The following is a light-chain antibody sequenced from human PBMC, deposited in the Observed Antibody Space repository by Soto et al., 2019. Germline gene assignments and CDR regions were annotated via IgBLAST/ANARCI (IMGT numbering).Light chain of an antibody. Sequence: QSVLTQPASVSGSPGQSITLSCTRTSSGVGNYNLVSWYQHRPGKAPKLIIYEGSQRPSGVSDRFSGSKSGNMASLTISGLRAEDEADYYCSSYAGAVVFGGGTKLTVL. CDR3: SSYAGAVV. CDR1: SSGVGNYNL. V-gene: IGLV2-23*01. CDR2: EGS. J-gene: IGLJ2*01.